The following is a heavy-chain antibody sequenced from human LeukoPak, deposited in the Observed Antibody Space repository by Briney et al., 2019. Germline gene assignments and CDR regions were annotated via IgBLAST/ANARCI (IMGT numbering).Heavy chain of an antibody. CDR1: GFTFNAYS. V-gene: IGHV3-21*05. J-gene: IGHJ6*03. CDR2: INSGTNDI. Sequence: PGGSLRLSCAASGFTFNAYSMNWVRQAPGKGLEWISHINSGTNDIYYADSVKGRFTISRDNAKDSLYLQMNSLRAEDTAVYYCARVRKSLHYYYMDVWGKGTTVTVSS. CDR3: ARVRKSLHYYYMDV. D-gene: IGHD1-14*01.